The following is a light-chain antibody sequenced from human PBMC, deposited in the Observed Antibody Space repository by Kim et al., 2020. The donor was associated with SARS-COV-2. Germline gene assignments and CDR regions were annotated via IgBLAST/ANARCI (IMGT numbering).Light chain of an antibody. J-gene: IGLJ1*01. CDR1: SSDVGDYNR. Sequence: GQSVTISCTGTSSDVGDYNRLSWYQQSTGTAPKLIIYEVTHRPSGVPDRFSGSKSGNTASLTIAGLQAEDEADYYCNSWTSSNTFVFGTGTKVTVL. CDR2: EVT. V-gene: IGLV2-18*02. CDR3: NSWTSSNTFV.